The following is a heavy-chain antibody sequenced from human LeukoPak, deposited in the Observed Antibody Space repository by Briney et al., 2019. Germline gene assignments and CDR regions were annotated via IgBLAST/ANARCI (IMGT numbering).Heavy chain of an antibody. CDR2: IWYDGSNK. CDR1: GFTFSSSG. CDR3: AKVARDGYNDY. Sequence: PGRSLRLSCAASGFTFSSSGMHWVRQAPGSGLEWVAAIWYDGSNKYYADSVKGRFTISRDNSKNTLYLQMNSLRAEDTALYYCAKVARDGYNDYWGQGTMVTVSS. J-gene: IGHJ3*01. D-gene: IGHD5-24*01. V-gene: IGHV3-33*06.